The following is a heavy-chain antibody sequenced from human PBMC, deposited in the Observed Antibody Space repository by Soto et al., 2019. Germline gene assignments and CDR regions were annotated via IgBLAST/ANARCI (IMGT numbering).Heavy chain of an antibody. Sequence: EVQLLESGGGLVQPGGSLRLSCAASGFTFSSYAMSWVRQAPGKGLEWVSAISGSGGSTYCADSVKGRFTISRDNSKNTLYLQMNSLRAEDTAVYYCAKNRSERFLEWLLSSVCMDVWGQGTTVTVSS. CDR3: AKNRSERFLEWLLSSVCMDV. J-gene: IGHJ6*02. CDR1: GFTFSSYA. D-gene: IGHD3-3*01. V-gene: IGHV3-23*01. CDR2: ISGSGGST.